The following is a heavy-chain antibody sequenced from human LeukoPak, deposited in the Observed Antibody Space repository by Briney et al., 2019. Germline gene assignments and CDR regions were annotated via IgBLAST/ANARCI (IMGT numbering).Heavy chain of an antibody. J-gene: IGHJ2*01. Sequence: EASETLSLTCTVSGGSISSGSYYWTWIRQPAGKGLEWIGRIYTSGSTNYNPSLKSRVTISVDTSKNQFSLKLSSVTAADTAVYYCARARIWYFDLWGRGTLVTVSS. CDR2: IYTSGST. D-gene: IGHD2-15*01. CDR3: ARARIWYFDL. V-gene: IGHV4-61*02. CDR1: GGSISSGSYY.